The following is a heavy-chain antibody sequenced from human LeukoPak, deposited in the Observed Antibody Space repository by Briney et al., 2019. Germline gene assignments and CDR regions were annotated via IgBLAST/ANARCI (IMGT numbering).Heavy chain of an antibody. CDR2: IYYSGST. CDR3: ARTPTTVVTYYFDY. CDR1: GGSISSSSYY. Sequence: PSETLSLTCTVSGGSISSSSYYWGWIRQPPGKGLEWIGSIYYSGSTYYNPSLKSRVTISVDTSKNQFSLKLSSVTAADTAVYYCARTPTTVVTYYFDYWGQGTLVTVSS. J-gene: IGHJ4*02. V-gene: IGHV4-39*01. D-gene: IGHD4-23*01.